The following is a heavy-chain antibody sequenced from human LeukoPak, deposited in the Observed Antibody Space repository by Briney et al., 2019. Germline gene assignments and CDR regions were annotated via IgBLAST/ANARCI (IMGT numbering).Heavy chain of an antibody. CDR3: ARMNSGYDFSAYYFDY. D-gene: IGHD5-12*01. CDR1: GYSISGGYY. CDR2: IYHSGST. V-gene: IGHV4-38-2*02. J-gene: IGHJ4*02. Sequence: SETLSLTCTVSGYSISGGYYWGWIRQPPGKGLEWIGSIYHSGSTYYNQSLKSRVTISVDTSKNQFSLKLSSVTAADTAVYYCARMNSGYDFSAYYFDYWGQGTLVTVSS.